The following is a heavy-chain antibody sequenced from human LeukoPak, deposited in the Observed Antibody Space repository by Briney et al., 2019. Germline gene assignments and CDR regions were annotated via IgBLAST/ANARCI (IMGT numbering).Heavy chain of an antibody. J-gene: IGHJ4*02. CDR3: ARLRDGYNPPDYFDY. CDR1: GYTFTGYY. V-gene: IGHV1-2*02. Sequence: ASVKVSCKASGYTFTGYYMHWVRQAPGQGLEWMGWINPNSGGTNYAQKFQGRVTMTRDTSISTAYMELSRLRSDDTAVYYCARLRDGYNPPDYFDYWGRGTLVTVSS. CDR2: INPNSGGT. D-gene: IGHD5-24*01.